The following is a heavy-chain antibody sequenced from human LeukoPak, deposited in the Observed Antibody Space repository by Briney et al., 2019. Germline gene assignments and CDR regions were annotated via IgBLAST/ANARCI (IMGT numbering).Heavy chain of an antibody. V-gene: IGHV3-30-3*01. CDR1: EFTFSSYA. CDR2: ISYDGSNK. D-gene: IGHD1-26*01. CDR3: ARDYRAGGGATFAFDI. Sequence: GGSLRLSCAASEFTFSSYAMQWVRQAPGKGLEWVAVISYDGSNKYYADSVKGRFTISRDNSKNTLYLQMNSLRAEDTAVYYCARDYRAGGGATFAFDIWGQGTMVTVSS. J-gene: IGHJ3*02.